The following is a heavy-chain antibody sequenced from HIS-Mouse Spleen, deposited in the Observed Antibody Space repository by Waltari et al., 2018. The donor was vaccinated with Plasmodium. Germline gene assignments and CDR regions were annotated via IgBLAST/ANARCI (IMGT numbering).Heavy chain of an antibody. J-gene: IGHJ2*01. CDR1: GFTSRSYW. V-gene: IGHV3-7*01. D-gene: IGHD6-13*01. Sequence: EVQLVESGGGLVQPGGSLRLSCAASGFTSRSYWMSWVRQAPGKGLEWVANIKQDGSEKYYVDSVKGRFTISRDNAKNSLYLQMNSLRAEDTAVYYCASSWYWYFDLWGRGTLVTVSS. CDR3: ASSWYWYFDL. CDR2: IKQDGSEK.